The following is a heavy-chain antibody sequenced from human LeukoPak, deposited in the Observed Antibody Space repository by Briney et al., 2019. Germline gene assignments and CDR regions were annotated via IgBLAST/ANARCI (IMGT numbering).Heavy chain of an antibody. V-gene: IGHV3-21*01. J-gene: IGHJ4*02. CDR2: ISIGSTNI. D-gene: IGHD7-27*01. CDR1: GFTFSSFS. Sequence: GGSLRLSCTASGFTFSSFSMNWVRQAPGKGLEWVAYISIGSTNIFYADSFKGRFTISRDNAQNSLYLQMNSLRAEDTAVYYCARDPPGAHFDYWAREPWSPSPQ. CDR3: ARDPPGAHFDY.